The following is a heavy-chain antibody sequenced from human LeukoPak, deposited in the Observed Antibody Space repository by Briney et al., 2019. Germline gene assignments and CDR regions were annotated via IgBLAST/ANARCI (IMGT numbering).Heavy chain of an antibody. CDR3: AKVFEVRGARRPKDN. D-gene: IGHD3-10*01. CDR2: ISYDGGNK. V-gene: IGHV3-30*18. CDR1: GFTFSDYG. Sequence: GGSLRLSCAASGFTFSDYGMHWVRQAPGKGLEWVALISYDGGNKFYADSVRDRFTISRDNSKNTPFLQMNSLRTEDTAMYYCAKVFEVRGARRPKDNWGQGTLVIGSS. J-gene: IGHJ4*02.